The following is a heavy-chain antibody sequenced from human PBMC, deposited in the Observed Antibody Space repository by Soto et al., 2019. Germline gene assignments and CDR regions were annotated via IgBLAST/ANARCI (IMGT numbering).Heavy chain of an antibody. CDR2: INSDGSST. Sequence: GGSLRLSCAASGFTFSSYWMHWVRQAPGKGLVWVSRINSDGSSTSYADSVKGRFTISRDNAKNTLYLQMNSLRAEDTAVYYCAFLLAVAGTIPSGWGQGTLVIVSS. J-gene: IGHJ4*02. D-gene: IGHD6-19*01. V-gene: IGHV3-74*01. CDR1: GFTFSSYW. CDR3: AFLLAVAGTIPSG.